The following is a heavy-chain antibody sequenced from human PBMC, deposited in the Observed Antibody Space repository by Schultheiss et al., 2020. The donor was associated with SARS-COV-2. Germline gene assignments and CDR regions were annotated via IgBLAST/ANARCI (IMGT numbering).Heavy chain of an antibody. CDR2: IYYSGST. D-gene: IGHD1-26*01. V-gene: IGHV4-31*03. CDR1: GGSISSGGYY. J-gene: IGHJ6*02. Sequence: SETLSLTCTVSGGSISSGGYYWSWIRQHPGKGLEWIGYIYYSGSTYYNPSLKSRVTISVDTSKNQFSLKLSSVTAADTAVYYCARHLGATYLRGMDVWGQGTTVTVSS. CDR3: ARHLGATYLRGMDV.